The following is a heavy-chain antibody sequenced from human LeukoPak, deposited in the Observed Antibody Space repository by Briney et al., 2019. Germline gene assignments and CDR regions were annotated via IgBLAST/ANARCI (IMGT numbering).Heavy chain of an antibody. V-gene: IGHV4-39*01. J-gene: IGHJ6*02. CDR3: ARSSTVTTYSYYYYYGMDV. Sequence: SETLSLTCTVSGGSISSSSYYWGWIRQPPGEGLEWIGSIYYSGSTYYNPSLKSRVTISVDTSKNQFSLKLSSVTAADTVVYYCARSSTVTTYSYYYYYGMDVWGQGTTVTVSS. D-gene: IGHD4-17*01. CDR2: IYYSGST. CDR1: GGSISSSSYY.